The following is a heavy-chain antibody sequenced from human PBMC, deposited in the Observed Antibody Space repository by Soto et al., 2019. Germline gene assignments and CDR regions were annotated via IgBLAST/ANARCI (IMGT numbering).Heavy chain of an antibody. Sequence: SETLSLTCTVSGGSISSGDYYWSWIRQPPGKGLEWIGYIYYSGSTYYNPSLKSRVTISVDTSKNQFSLKLSSVTAADTAVYYCARVLTPYYYDSSGPPGYWGQGTLVTVSS. CDR1: GGSISSGDYY. V-gene: IGHV4-30-4*01. J-gene: IGHJ4*02. CDR3: ARVLTPYYYDSSGPPGY. D-gene: IGHD3-22*01. CDR2: IYYSGST.